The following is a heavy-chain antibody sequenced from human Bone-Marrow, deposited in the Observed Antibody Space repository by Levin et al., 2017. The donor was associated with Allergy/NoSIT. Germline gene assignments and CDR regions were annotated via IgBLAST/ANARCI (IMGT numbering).Heavy chain of an antibody. CDR1: GGSISGYY. D-gene: IGHD3-22*01. V-gene: IGHV4-59*01. J-gene: IGHJ3*01. CDR2: IYYSGST. CDR3: ARFRPDSSGYYQVVGFDV. Sequence: SQTLSLTCSVSGGSISGYYWSWIRQPPGKGLEWIGFIYYSGSTSYNASLKSRVTISVDTSKNQFSLNLSSVTAADTAVYYCARFRPDSSGYYQVVGFDVWGQGTMVTVSS.